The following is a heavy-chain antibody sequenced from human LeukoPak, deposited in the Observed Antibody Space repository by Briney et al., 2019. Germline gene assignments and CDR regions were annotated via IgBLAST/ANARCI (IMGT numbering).Heavy chain of an antibody. CDR1: GGSFSGYY. D-gene: IGHD1-26*01. CDR3: ARESSGSYYISY. Sequence: SETLSLTCAVYGGSFSGYYWSWIRQPPGKGLEWIGSIYHSGSTYYNPSLKSRVTISVDTSKNQFSLKLSSVTAADTAVYYCARESSGSYYISYWGQGTLVTVSS. J-gene: IGHJ4*02. V-gene: IGHV4-34*01. CDR2: IYHSGST.